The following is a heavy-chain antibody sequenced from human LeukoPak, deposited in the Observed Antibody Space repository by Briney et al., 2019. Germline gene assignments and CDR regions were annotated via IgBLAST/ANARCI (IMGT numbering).Heavy chain of an antibody. CDR3: AREQRGWLSGNLGGLFASYYTYYYMDV. CDR2: INPSDGAT. V-gene: IGHV1-46*01. J-gene: IGHJ6*03. CDR1: GYTFTMYY. Sequence: ASVKVSCKASGYTFTMYYIHWVRQAPGQGLEWMGMINPSDGATTYAQRFQGRVTMTRDRSTSTVYMELRSLRSDDTAVHFCAREQRGWLSGNLGGLFASYYTYYYMDVWGRGTTVTVSS. D-gene: IGHD3-16*01.